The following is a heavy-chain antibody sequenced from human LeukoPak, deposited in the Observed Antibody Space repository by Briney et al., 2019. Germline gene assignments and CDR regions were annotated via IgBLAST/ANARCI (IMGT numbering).Heavy chain of an antibody. CDR2: ISSSGGTI. CDR1: GFTFSSYE. CDR3: ARAKMTTAGGVFDY. J-gene: IGHJ4*02. Sequence: GGSLRLSCAASGFTFSSYEMNWVRQAPGKGLEWVSYISSSGGTIYYAGSVKGRFTISRDNAKNSLYLQMNSLRAEDTAVYYCARAKMTTAGGVFDYWGQGTLVTVSS. D-gene: IGHD6-13*01. V-gene: IGHV3-48*03.